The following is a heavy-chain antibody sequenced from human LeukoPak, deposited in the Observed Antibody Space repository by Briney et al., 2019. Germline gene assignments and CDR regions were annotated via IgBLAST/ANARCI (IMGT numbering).Heavy chain of an antibody. CDR2: IYYSGST. Sequence: KPSETLSLTCTVSGGSISSSSYYWSWIRQPPGKGLEWIGYIYYSGSTYYNPSLKSRVTISVDTSKNQFSLKPSSVTAADTAVYYCARDLLNEGNHLDYWGQGTLVTVSS. V-gene: IGHV4-30-4*01. CDR1: GGSISSSSYY. CDR3: ARDLLNEGNHLDY. J-gene: IGHJ4*02. D-gene: IGHD4-23*01.